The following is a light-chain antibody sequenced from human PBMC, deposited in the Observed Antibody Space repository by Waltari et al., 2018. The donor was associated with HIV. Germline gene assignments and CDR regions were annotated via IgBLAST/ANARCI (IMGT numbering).Light chain of an antibody. CDR3: QQADFYPVT. CDR1: QAIKNY. J-gene: IGKJ4*01. V-gene: IGKV1-9*01. Sequence: DVQLTQSPSFLSASVGDRITITCRASQAIKNYFAWYQQKPGKAPKIRINLASALQSGVPSRCSGSVSGTEFTLTIRGLQPEVLATYYCQQADFYPVTFGGGTRVEIK. CDR2: LAS.